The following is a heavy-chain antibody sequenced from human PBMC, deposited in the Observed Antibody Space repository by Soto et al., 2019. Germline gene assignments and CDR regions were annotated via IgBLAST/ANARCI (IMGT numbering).Heavy chain of an antibody. CDR2: IWYDGSNK. Sequence: GGSLRLSCAASGFTFRSYGMHWVRQAPGKGLEWVAVIWYDGSNKYYADSVKGRFTISRDNSKNTLYLQMNSLRAEDTAVYYCAREFGYSYATYFDYWGQGTLVTVS. CDR3: AREFGYSYATYFDY. V-gene: IGHV3-33*01. J-gene: IGHJ4*02. D-gene: IGHD5-18*01. CDR1: GFTFRSYG.